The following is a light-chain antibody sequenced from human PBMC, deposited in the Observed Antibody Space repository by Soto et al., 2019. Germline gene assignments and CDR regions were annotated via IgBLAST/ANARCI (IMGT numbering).Light chain of an antibody. J-gene: IGKJ1*01. CDR3: HHYKDNSPT. Sequence: IQMTQSPSTLSASVGDRVTLTCRASQDISTALAWYQEQPGRAPNLLIYRAASLQSGVPSRFSGSGSGTEFTLTISSLQPDDFATYYCHHYKDNSPTFGQGTRVDI. CDR2: RAA. V-gene: IGKV1-5*03. CDR1: QDISTA.